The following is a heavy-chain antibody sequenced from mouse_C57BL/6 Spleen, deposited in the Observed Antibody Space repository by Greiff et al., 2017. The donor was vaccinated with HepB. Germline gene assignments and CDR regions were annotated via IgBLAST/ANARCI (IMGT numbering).Heavy chain of an antibody. Sequence: VQLVESGAELVKPGASVKISCKASGYTFTSYWMHWVKQRPGQGLEWIGMIHPNSGSTNYNEKFKSKATLTVDKSSSTAYMQLSSLTSEDSAVYYCASYYYGSANYYAMDYWGQGTSVTVSS. CDR1: GYTFTSYW. V-gene: IGHV1-64*01. J-gene: IGHJ4*01. CDR3: ASYYYGSANYYAMDY. D-gene: IGHD1-1*01. CDR2: IHPNSGST.